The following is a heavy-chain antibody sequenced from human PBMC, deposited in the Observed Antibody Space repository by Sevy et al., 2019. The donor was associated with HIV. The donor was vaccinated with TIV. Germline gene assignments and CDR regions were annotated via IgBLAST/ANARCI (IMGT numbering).Heavy chain of an antibody. V-gene: IGHV3-23*01. CDR2: VSGPGGTT. Sequence: QLGGSLRLSCAASGFTFSNYAMNWVRQAPGKGLEWVSSVSGPGGTTYYADSVKARFTISRDNSKNTVYLEMNSLRADDSAVYYCAKGDEPATDFVDYVPNAFDIWGQGTMVTVSS. D-gene: IGHD4-17*01. CDR3: AKGDEPATDFVDYVPNAFDI. CDR1: GFTFSNYA. J-gene: IGHJ3*02.